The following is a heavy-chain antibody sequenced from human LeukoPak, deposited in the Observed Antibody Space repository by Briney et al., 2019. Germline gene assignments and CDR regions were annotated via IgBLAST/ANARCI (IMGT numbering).Heavy chain of an antibody. CDR3: ARDGHYMVRGASSYYYYYYMDV. Sequence: QTGGSLRLSCAASGFTFSSYGMHWVRQAPGKGLEWVAFIRYDGSNKYYADSVKGRFTISRDNSKNTLYLQMNSLRAEDTAVYYCARDGHYMVRGASSYYYYYYMDVWGKGTTVTVSS. V-gene: IGHV3-30*02. J-gene: IGHJ6*03. CDR2: IRYDGSNK. D-gene: IGHD3-10*01. CDR1: GFTFSSYG.